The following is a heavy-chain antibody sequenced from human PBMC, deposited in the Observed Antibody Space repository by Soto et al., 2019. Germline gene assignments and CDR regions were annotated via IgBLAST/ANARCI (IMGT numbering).Heavy chain of an antibody. CDR2: ISYDGSNK. D-gene: IGHD2-15*01. Sequence: QVQLVESGGSVVQPGRSLRLSCAASRFPFSSYGMHWVRQAPGKGLEWVAHISYDGSNKHYTDSVKGRFTISRDNSKNMLYLQMSSLRAEDTAVYYCAGGQYYFDYCGQGTRVSVSS. V-gene: IGHV3-30*03. CDR1: RFPFSSYG. CDR3: AGGQYYFDY. J-gene: IGHJ4*02.